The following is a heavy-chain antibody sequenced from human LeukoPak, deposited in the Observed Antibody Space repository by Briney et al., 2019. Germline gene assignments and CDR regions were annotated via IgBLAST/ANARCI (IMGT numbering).Heavy chain of an antibody. J-gene: IGHJ3*02. D-gene: IGHD6-13*01. Sequence: PGGSLRLSCAASGFTFSSYSMNWVRQAPGKGLEWVSSISSSSSYIYYADSVKGRFTISRDNSKNTLYLQMNSLRAEDTAVYYCAKDQGVIAAAGIDIWGQGTMVTVPS. CDR2: ISSSSSYI. V-gene: IGHV3-21*01. CDR1: GFTFSSYS. CDR3: AKDQGVIAAAGIDI.